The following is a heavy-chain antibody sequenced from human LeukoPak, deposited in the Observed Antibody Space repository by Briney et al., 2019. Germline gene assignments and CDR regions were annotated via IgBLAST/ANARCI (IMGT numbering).Heavy chain of an antibody. CDR1: GGSFSGYY. V-gene: IGHV4-34*01. D-gene: IGHD3-22*01. CDR3: ARGRRIVVVITTNNWFDP. Sequence: SETLSLTCAVYGGSFSGYYWSWIRQPPGKGLEWIGEINHSGSTYYNPSLKSRVTISVDTSKNQFSLKLSSVTAADTAVYYCARGRRIVVVITTNNWFDPWGQGTLVTVSS. CDR2: INHSGST. J-gene: IGHJ5*02.